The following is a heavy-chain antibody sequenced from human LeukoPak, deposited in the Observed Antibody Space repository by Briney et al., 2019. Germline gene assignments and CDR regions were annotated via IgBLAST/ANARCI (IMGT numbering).Heavy chain of an antibody. Sequence: ASVKVSCKASGYTFTGYYMHWVRQAPGQGLEWMGWINPNSGGTNYAQKFQGRVTTTRDTSISTAYMELSRPRSDDTAVYYCARDLVGATAHDYWGQGTLVTVSS. CDR1: GYTFTGYY. CDR3: ARDLVGATAHDY. J-gene: IGHJ4*02. CDR2: INPNSGGT. V-gene: IGHV1-2*02. D-gene: IGHD1-26*01.